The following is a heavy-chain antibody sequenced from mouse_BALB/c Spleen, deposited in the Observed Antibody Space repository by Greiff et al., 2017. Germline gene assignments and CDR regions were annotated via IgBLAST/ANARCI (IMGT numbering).Heavy chain of an antibody. CDR2: ISYSGST. V-gene: IGHV3-8*02. J-gene: IGHJ2*01. D-gene: IGHD1-2*01. Sequence: EVKLQESEPSLVKPSQTLSLTCSVTGDSITSGYWNWIRKFPGNKLEYMGYISYSGSTYYNPSLKSRISITRDTSKNQYYLQLNSVTTEDTATYYCARSLLRLDYFDYWGQGTTLTVSS. CDR3: ARSLLRLDYFDY. CDR1: GDSITSGY.